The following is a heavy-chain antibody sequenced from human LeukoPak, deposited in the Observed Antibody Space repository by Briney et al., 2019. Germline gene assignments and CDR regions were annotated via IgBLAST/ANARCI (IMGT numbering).Heavy chain of an antibody. CDR1: GFTFSSYG. CDR2: ISYDGSNK. D-gene: IGHD1-26*01. Sequence: GRSLRLSCAASGFTFSSYGMHWVRQAPGKGLEWVAVISYDGSNKYYADSVKGRFTISRDNSKNTLYLQMNSLRPEDTAAYYCAKETPTEYSGGYYHYYYMDVWGKGTTVTVSS. CDR3: AKETPTEYSGGYYHYYYMDV. V-gene: IGHV3-30*18. J-gene: IGHJ6*03.